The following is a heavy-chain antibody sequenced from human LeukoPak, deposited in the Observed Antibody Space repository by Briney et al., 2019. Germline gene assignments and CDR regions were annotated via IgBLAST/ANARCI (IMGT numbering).Heavy chain of an antibody. CDR3: ARDCSSTSCYTRYDY. Sequence: SETLSLTCTVSGGSISSYYWSWIRQPAGKGLEWIGRIYTSGSTNHNPSLKSRVTMSVDTSKNQFSLKLSSVTAADTAVYYCARDCSSTSCYTRYDYWGQGTLVTVSS. CDR1: GGSISSYY. CDR2: IYTSGST. J-gene: IGHJ4*02. V-gene: IGHV4-4*07. D-gene: IGHD2-2*02.